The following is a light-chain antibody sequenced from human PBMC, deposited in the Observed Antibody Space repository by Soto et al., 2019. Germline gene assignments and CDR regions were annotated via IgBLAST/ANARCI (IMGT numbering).Light chain of an antibody. CDR2: DAS. CDR3: QQYDNLP. J-gene: IGKJ5*01. V-gene: IGKV1-33*01. CDR1: QDISNY. Sequence: DIQMTQSPSSLSASVGDRVTITCQASQDISNYLNWYQQKPGKAPKLLIYDASNLETGVPSRFSGSGSGTDFPFTISSLQPEDIATYYCQQYDNLPFGQGTRLEIK.